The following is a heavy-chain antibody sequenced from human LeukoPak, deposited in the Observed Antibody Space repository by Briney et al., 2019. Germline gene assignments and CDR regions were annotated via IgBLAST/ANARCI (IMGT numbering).Heavy chain of an antibody. CDR1: GGSISSYY. CDR2: IYYSGST. J-gene: IGHJ6*02. Sequence: SETLSLTCTVSGGSISSYYWSWIRQPPGKGLEWIGYIYYSGSTNYNPSLKSRVTISVDTSKNQFSLKLSSVTAADTAVYYCARWGGSGSYFSYYYCGMDVWGQGTTVTVSS. CDR3: ARWGGSGSYFSYYYCGMDV. D-gene: IGHD3-10*01. V-gene: IGHV4-59*01.